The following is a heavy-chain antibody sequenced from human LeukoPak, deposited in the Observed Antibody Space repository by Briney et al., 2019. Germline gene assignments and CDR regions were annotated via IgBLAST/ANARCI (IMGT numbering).Heavy chain of an antibody. CDR1: GYSVTSCG. CDR2: SIPTFGTA. D-gene: IGHD3-22*01. CDR3: ASRVEIGWDYYDSSGYHYGMDV. V-gene: IGHV1-69*13. Sequence: ASVKVSCKASGYSVTSCGISWVRQAPGQGLEWMGGSIPTFGTANYAQKFQGRVTITADESTSTASRELSSLRSEDTAAYYCASRVEIGWDYYDSSGYHYGMDVWGQGTTVTVSS. J-gene: IGHJ6*02.